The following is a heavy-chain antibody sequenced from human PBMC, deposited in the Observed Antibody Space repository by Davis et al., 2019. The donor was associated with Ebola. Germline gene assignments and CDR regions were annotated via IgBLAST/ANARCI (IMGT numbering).Heavy chain of an antibody. CDR2: ISYDGSNN. CDR1: GFTFSSYG. D-gene: IGHD3-3*01. CDR3: AKELPYYDFWSGYSPYGMDV. V-gene: IGHV3-30*18. Sequence: GGSLRLSCAASGFTFSSYGMHWVRQAPGKGLEWVAVISYDGSNNYYADSVKGRFTISRDNSKNTLYLQMNSLRAEDTAVYYCAKELPYYDFWSGYSPYGMDVWGQGTTVTVSS. J-gene: IGHJ6*02.